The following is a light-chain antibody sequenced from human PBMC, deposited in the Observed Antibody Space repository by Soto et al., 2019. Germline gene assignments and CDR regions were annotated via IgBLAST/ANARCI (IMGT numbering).Light chain of an antibody. Sequence: EIVLTQSQDTLCLCSGASATLSCIASQSVSSYLAWYQQKPGQAPRLLIYDASNRATGISARFSGSGSGTDFTLTISSLEPEDFAVYYCQQRSKWPPEVTFGQGTRLEI. CDR2: DAS. CDR3: QQRSKWPPEVT. J-gene: IGKJ5*01. V-gene: IGKV3-11*01. CDR1: QSVSSY.